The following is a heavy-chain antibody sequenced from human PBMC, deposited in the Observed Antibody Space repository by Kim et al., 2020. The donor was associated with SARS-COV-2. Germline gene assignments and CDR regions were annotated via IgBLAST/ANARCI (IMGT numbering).Heavy chain of an antibody. J-gene: IGHJ5*02. V-gene: IGHV1-69*13. Sequence: SVKVSCKASGGTFSSYAISWVRQAPGQGLEWMGGIIPIFGTANYAQKFQGRVTITADESTSTAYMELSSLRSEDTAVYYCARDGERSRIAVAGMFWFDPWGQGTLVTVSS. CDR2: IIPIFGTA. CDR1: GGTFSSYA. CDR3: ARDGERSRIAVAGMFWFDP. D-gene: IGHD6-19*01.